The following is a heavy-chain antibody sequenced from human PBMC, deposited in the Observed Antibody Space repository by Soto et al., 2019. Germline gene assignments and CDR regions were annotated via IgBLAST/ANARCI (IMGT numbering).Heavy chain of an antibody. CDR3: ARISWMTGYSSGYAFDI. D-gene: IGHD6-19*01. CDR1: GGSISSYY. Sequence: SETLSLTCTVSGGSISSYYWSWIRRPPGKGLEWIGYIYYSGSTNYNPSLKSRVTISVDTSKNQFSLKLSSVTAADTAVYYCARISWMTGYSSGYAFDIWGQGTMVTVSS. V-gene: IGHV4-59*08. J-gene: IGHJ3*02. CDR2: IYYSGST.